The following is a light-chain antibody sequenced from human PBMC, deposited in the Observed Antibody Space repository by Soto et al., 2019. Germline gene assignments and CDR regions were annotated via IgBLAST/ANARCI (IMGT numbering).Light chain of an antibody. J-gene: IGKJ4*01. CDR3: QQYTNAPA. CDR2: AAS. Sequence: DIQMTQSPSSLSASVGDRVTITCRASQGISNYLAWYQQIPGKVPKLLISAASTLQSGVPSWFSGSGSGTDFPLIISSLPPENVATYYWQQYTNAPAFGGGTKVEIK. V-gene: IGKV1-27*01. CDR1: QGISNY.